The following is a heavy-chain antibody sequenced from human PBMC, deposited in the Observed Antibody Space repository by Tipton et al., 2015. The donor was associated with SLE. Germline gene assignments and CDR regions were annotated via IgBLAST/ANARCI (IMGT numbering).Heavy chain of an antibody. V-gene: IGHV1-69*01. D-gene: IGHD1-26*01. Sequence: QVQLVQSGAEVKKPGSSVKVSCKASGGTFSSYAINWVRQAPGQGLEWMGGITPIFGTAKYAQKFQGRVTITTDESTSTAYMELSSLRSEDTAVYYCARGWTEVGATPSPYGYWGQGTLVTVSS. CDR2: ITPIFGTA. CDR3: ARGWTEVGATPSPYGY. J-gene: IGHJ4*02. CDR1: GGTFSSYA.